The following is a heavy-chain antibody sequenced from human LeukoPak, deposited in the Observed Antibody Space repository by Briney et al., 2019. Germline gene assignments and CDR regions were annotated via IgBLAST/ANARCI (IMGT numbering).Heavy chain of an antibody. D-gene: IGHD3-3*01. J-gene: IGHJ4*02. CDR1: GFTVSSNY. V-gene: IGHV3-21*01. CDR3: ARMGSRFYDY. Sequence: GGSLRLSCAASGFTVSSNYMSWVRQAPGKGLEWVSSISSSSSYIYYADSVKGRFTISRDDAKNSLYLQMNSLRAEDTAVYYCARMGSRFYDYWGQGTLVTVSS. CDR2: ISSSSSYI.